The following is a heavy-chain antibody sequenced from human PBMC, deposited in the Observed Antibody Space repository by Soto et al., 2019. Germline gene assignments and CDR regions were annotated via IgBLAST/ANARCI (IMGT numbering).Heavy chain of an antibody. CDR3: AGGPSTTKPYGYFDL. J-gene: IGHJ2*01. CDR2: SSYTERI. D-gene: IGHD5-12*01. V-gene: IGHV4-59*07. CDR1: GDSISGYY. Sequence: QVQLQESGPGLVKPSVTLSLTCTVSGDSISGYYWSWIRQPPGKELEWIGYSSYTERIRYNPSLRSRVNMSIDTPKNQCSLRVRCVNAADSAVYCCAGGPSTTKPYGYFDLWGRGNQVTVSS.